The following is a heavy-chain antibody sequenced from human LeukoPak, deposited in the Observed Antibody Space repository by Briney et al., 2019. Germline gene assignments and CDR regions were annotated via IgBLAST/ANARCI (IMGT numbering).Heavy chain of an antibody. CDR3: AKAWAGKGIGVAGTDY. J-gene: IGHJ4*02. CDR2: ISYDGSNK. V-gene: IGHV3-30*18. D-gene: IGHD6-19*01. Sequence: GGSLRLSCAASGFTFSSYGMHWVRQAPGKGLEWVAVISYDGSNKYYADSVKGRFTISRDNSKNTLYLQMNSLRAEDTAVYYCAKAWAGKGIGVAGTDYWGQGTLVTVSS. CDR1: GFTFSSYG.